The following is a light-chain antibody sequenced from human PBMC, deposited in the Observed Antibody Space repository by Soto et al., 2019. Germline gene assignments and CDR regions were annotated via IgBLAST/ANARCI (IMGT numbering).Light chain of an antibody. CDR1: QGISNS. CDR3: QKYNSALYT. V-gene: IGKV1-27*01. CDR2: AAS. J-gene: IGKJ2*01. Sequence: DIPMTQSPSSLSASVGDRVTITCRASQGISNSLAWYQQKPGKVPKLLIYAASTLQSGVPSRFSGSGSGTDFTLTISSLQPEDVATYYCQKYNSALYTFGQGIKLEIK.